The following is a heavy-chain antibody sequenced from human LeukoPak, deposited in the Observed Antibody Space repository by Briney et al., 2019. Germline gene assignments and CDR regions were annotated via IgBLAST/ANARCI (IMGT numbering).Heavy chain of an antibody. CDR1: GGSISSYY. Sequence: SETLSLTCTVSGGSISSYYWSWIRQPPGKGLEWIGYIYYSGSTNYNPSLKSRVTISVDTSKNQFSLKLSSVTAADTAVYYCANKPQYFDWLPPGYWGQGTLVTVSS. CDR2: IYYSGST. D-gene: IGHD3-9*01. J-gene: IGHJ4*02. CDR3: ANKPQYFDWLPPGY. V-gene: IGHV4-59*01.